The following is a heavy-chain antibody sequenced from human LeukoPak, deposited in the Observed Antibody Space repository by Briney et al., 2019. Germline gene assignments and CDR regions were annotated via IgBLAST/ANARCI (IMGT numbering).Heavy chain of an antibody. Sequence: EASAKVSCKASGYTFTSYGISWVRQAPGQGLEWMGWISAYNGNTNYAQKLQGRVTMTTDTSTSTAYMELRSLRSDDTAVYYCATYVSSGWYDLFNYWGQGTLVTVSS. CDR1: GYTFTSYG. D-gene: IGHD6-19*01. CDR3: ATYVSSGWYDLFNY. V-gene: IGHV1-18*01. J-gene: IGHJ4*02. CDR2: ISAYNGNT.